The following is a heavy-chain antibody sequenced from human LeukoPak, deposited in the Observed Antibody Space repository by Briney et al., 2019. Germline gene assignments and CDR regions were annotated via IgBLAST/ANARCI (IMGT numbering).Heavy chain of an antibody. D-gene: IGHD6-13*01. V-gene: IGHV3-7*01. CDR2: IKQDGSEK. CDR1: GFTFSSYW. CDR3: ARRLTGYSSSWYDY. J-gene: IGHJ4*02. Sequence: GGSLRLSCAASGFTFSSYWTSWVRQAPGKGLEWVANIKQDGSEKYYVDSVKGRFTISRDNAKNSRYLQMNSLRAEDTAVYYCARRLTGYSSSWYDYWGQGTLVTVSS.